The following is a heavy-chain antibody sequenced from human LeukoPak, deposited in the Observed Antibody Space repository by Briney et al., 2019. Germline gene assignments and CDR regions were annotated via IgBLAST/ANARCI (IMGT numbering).Heavy chain of an antibody. CDR2: ISGSGGST. Sequence: GGSLRLSCAASGFTFSSYAMSWVRQAPGKGLEWVSAISGSGGSTYYADSVKGRFTISRDNSKNTLYLQMNGLRAEDTAVYYCANSYDRPGGGPFDYWGQGTLVTVSS. J-gene: IGHJ4*02. V-gene: IGHV3-23*01. D-gene: IGHD3-22*01. CDR1: GFTFSSYA. CDR3: ANSYDRPGGGPFDY.